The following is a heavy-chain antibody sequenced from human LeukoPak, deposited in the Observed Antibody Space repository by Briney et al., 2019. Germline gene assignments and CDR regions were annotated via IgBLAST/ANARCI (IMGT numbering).Heavy chain of an antibody. CDR1: GYTFNSYG. D-gene: IGHD3-10*01. CDR2: ISVYNGNT. Sequence: ASVKVSCKASGYTFNSYGISWVRQAPGQGLEWMGWISVYNGNTNYAQKFQGRVTMTTDTSTSTAYMELRSLRSDDTAVYYCARAPHAGYYGSGSYSPFDYWGQGTLVTVSS. V-gene: IGHV1-18*01. CDR3: ARAPHAGYYGSGSYSPFDY. J-gene: IGHJ4*02.